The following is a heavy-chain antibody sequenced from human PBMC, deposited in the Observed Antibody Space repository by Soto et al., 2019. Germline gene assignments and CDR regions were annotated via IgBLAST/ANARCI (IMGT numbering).Heavy chain of an antibody. D-gene: IGHD2-8*02. J-gene: IGHJ4*02. CDR3: ARDKITGLFDS. Sequence: PSETLSLTCAVYGGSFSGYYWTWIRQPPGTGLGWIGEINHSGSTNYNPSLKSRVTISVDTSKNQFSLKLTSVTAADTAVYYCARDKITGLFDSWGQGALVTVSS. CDR2: INHSGST. CDR1: GGSFSGYY. V-gene: IGHV4-34*01.